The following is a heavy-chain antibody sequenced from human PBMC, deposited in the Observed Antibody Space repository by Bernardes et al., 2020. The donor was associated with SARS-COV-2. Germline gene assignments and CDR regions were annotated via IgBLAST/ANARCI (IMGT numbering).Heavy chain of an antibody. V-gene: IGHV4-39*07. CDR2: IYYSGST. D-gene: IGHD2-2*01. CDR3: ARDLLFCSSTSCYYYYFDY. J-gene: IGHJ4*02. Sequence: SETLSLTCTVSGGSISSSSYYWGWIRQPPGKGLEWIGSIYYSGSTYYNPSLKSRVTISVDTSKNQFSLKLSSVTAADTAVYYCARDLLFCSSTSCYYYYFDYWGQGTLVTVSS. CDR1: GGSISSSSYY.